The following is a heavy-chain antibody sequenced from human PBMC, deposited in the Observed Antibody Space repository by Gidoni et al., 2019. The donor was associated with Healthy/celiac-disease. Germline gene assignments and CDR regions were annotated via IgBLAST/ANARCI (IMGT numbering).Heavy chain of an antibody. D-gene: IGHD1-20*01. CDR1: GGSISSSSYY. CDR3: ASNGITGTTDPFSFDI. Sequence: QLHLQESGPGLVKPSETLSLTCTVSGGSISSSSYYWGWIRQPPGKGLEWIGSIYYSGSTYYNPSLKSRVTISVDTSKNQFSLKLSSVTAADTAVYYCASNGITGTTDPFSFDIWGQGTMVTVSS. J-gene: IGHJ3*02. CDR2: IYYSGST. V-gene: IGHV4-39*01.